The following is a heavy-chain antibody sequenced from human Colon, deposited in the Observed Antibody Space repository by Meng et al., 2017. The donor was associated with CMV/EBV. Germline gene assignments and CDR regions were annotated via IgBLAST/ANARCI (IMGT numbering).Heavy chain of an antibody. Sequence: QLQQWGAGLLKTSETPFLTCGVSGGSHSGYYWTWIRQSPGKGLEWIGEINQSGSTNYNPSLKSRVTVSVDTSKNQFSLRVTSVTAADSALYYCAREAGPFFGVIVYDSWGQGTLVTVSS. V-gene: IGHV4-34*01. CDR1: GGSHSGYY. D-gene: IGHD3-3*01. CDR3: AREAGPFFGVIVYDS. J-gene: IGHJ4*02. CDR2: INQSGST.